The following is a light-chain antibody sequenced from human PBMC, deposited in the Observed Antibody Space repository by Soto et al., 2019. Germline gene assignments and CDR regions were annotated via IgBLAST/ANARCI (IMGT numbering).Light chain of an antibody. CDR2: EVT. CDR3: CSYSDSNNCSFV. V-gene: IGLV2-8*01. Sequence: QSALTQPPSASGSPGQSVTISCTGTSSDVGGYNYVSWYQQYPGRAPKLMIYEVTKRPSGVPDRFSGSKSGNTASLTVSGLQAEDEADYYCCSYSDSNNCSFVFGGGTKVTVL. CDR1: SSDVGGYNY. J-gene: IGLJ3*02.